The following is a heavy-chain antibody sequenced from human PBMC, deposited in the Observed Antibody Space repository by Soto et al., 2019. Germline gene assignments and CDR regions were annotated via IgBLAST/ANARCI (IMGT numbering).Heavy chain of an antibody. CDR2: IHHSGST. CDR3: ARGETQQQRDY. J-gene: IGHJ4*02. V-gene: IGHV4-4*02. D-gene: IGHD6-25*01. CDR1: GDSITNSHW. Sequence: QVLLQESGPGLVKPSGTLSLTCAVSGDSITNSHWWSWVRQPPRKGLEWSGEIHHSGSTKYKPALESRLIISMDRAKNTFSLRLTSVTAADTAVYFCARGETQQQRDYWGEGTLVAVSS.